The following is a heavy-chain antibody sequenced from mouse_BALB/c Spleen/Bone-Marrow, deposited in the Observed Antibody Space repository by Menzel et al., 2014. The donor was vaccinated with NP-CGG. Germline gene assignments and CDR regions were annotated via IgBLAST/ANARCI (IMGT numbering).Heavy chain of an antibody. CDR2: IDPASGNT. Sequence: VQLQQPGAEVVKPGVSVKLCCTASGFIIKDTYMHWVKQRPEQGLEWIGKIDPASGNTKYDPKFQGKATITADTSSNTAYLQLSSLTAEDTAVYDCASYDYVSIRFAYWGQGTLVPVSA. CDR1: GFIIKDTY. V-gene: IGHV14-3*02. D-gene: IGHD1-1*01. J-gene: IGHJ3*01. CDR3: ASYDYVSIRFAY.